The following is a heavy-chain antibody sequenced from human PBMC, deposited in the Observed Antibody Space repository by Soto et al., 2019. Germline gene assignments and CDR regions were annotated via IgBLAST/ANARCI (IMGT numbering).Heavy chain of an antibody. Sequence: QVQLVQSGAEVKKPGSSVKVSCKAPGGTFSSYALSWVRQAPGQGLECMGGIIPIFGTANYAKKFQGRVTITADESTSTGYLELSSLRSEYTAVYYGAREQGGSSCLASYYYYYYGMDVWGQWTTVTVSS. J-gene: IGHJ6*02. V-gene: IGHV1-69*01. CDR2: IIPIFGTA. CDR1: GGTFSSYA. D-gene: IGHD2-15*01. CDR3: AREQGGSSCLASYYYYYYGMDV.